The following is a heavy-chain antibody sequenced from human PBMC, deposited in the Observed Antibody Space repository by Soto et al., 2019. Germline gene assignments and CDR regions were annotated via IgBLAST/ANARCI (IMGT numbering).Heavy chain of an antibody. CDR1: GYSFEDYS. CDR3: VGGSWFD. CDR2: ISWNGNFT. V-gene: IGHV3-9*01. D-gene: IGHD2-15*01. J-gene: IGHJ1*01. Sequence: EVQLVESGGDMVQPGRSLKLSCVGSGYSFEDYSMHWVRQAPGKGLEWVSGISWNGNFTGYADSVKGRVTISRDNAKNSLFWQMRSLSLEDTALYYCVGGSWFDWGQGTLVTVSS.